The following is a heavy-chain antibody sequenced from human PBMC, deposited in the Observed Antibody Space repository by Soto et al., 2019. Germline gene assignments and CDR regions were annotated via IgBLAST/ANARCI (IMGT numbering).Heavy chain of an antibody. CDR2: ITWGGSA. Sequence: SGGSLRLSCAGSGFTFSDYGMSWVRQAPGKGLEWVSGITWGGSAYYAESVRGRFIISRDSSKNSLYLQMNSLRAEDTAVYYCAKGISRLFDYWGQGTLVTVSS. CDR1: GFTFSDYG. J-gene: IGHJ4*02. CDR3: AKGISRLFDY. V-gene: IGHV3-23*01. D-gene: IGHD2-15*01.